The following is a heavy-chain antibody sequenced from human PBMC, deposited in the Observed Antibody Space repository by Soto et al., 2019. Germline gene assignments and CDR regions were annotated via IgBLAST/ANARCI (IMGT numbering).Heavy chain of an antibody. J-gene: IGHJ6*02. CDR3: ARWLPVRGYYGMDV. CDR2: MNPNSGNT. D-gene: IGHD3-22*01. CDR1: GYTFTSYD. Sequence: GASVKVSCKASGYTFTSYDINLVRQATGQGLEWMGWMNPNSGNTGYAQKFQGRVTMTRNTSISTAYMELSSLRSEDTAVYYCARWLPVRGYYGMDVWGQGTTVTVSS. V-gene: IGHV1-8*01.